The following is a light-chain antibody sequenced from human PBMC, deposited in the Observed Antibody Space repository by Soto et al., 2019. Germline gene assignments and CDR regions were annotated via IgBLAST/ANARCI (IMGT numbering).Light chain of an antibody. J-gene: IGKJ3*01. CDR3: QKDNSAPFT. V-gene: IGKV1-27*01. CDR2: FAS. CDR1: QAISNY. Sequence: DIQMTQSPSTLSASVGDRVNITCRASQAISNYLAWYQQKPGKVPQLLIYFASTLQSGVPSRFSGRGSGTDFTLDISSLQPEDDAAYNCQKDNSAPFTFGPGTKVDLK.